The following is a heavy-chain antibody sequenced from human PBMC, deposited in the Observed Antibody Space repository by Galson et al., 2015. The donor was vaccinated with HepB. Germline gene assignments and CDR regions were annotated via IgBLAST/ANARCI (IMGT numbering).Heavy chain of an antibody. CDR2: ITPMFGSG. CDR1: GGTFSSNT. V-gene: IGHV1-69*13. D-gene: IGHD3-22*01. CDR3: ARQYDASGYYPH. J-gene: IGHJ4*02. Sequence: SVKVSCKASGGTFSSNTISWVRQAPGQGLEWMGGITPMFGSGNYAHQFRGRVTTTADESTSTTYMELSSLRSEDTAMYYCARQYDASGYYPHWGQGTLVTVSS.